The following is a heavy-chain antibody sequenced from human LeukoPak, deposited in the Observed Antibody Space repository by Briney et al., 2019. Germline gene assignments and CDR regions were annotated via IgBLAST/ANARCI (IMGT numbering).Heavy chain of an antibody. CDR2: ISWDGGST. CDR1: GFTFDDYA. CDR3: AKDAGDRTRLHFYLHLPDY. V-gene: IGHV3-43D*03. D-gene: IGHD4-11*01. Sequence: PGGSLRLSCAASGFTFDDYAMHWVRQAPGKGLEWVSLISWDGGSTYYADSVKGRFTISRDNSKNSLYLQMNSLRAEDTALYYCAKDAGDRTRLHFYLHLPDYWGQGTLVTVS. J-gene: IGHJ4*02.